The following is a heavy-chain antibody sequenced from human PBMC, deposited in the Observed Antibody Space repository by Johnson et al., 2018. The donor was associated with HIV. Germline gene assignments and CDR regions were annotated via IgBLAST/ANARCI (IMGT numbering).Heavy chain of an antibody. CDR2: IWYDGTNK. Sequence: QVQLVESGGGVVQPGRSLRLSCAASGFTFSSFGMHWVRQAPGKGLEWVAVIWYDGTNKYYADSVKGRFTISRDNAKNSLYLQMNSLRAEDTAVYYCARDGEDLQIAFGIWGQGTMVTVSS. CDR1: GFTFSSFG. V-gene: IGHV3-33*01. CDR3: ARDGEDLQIAFGI. D-gene: IGHD3-10*01. J-gene: IGHJ3*02.